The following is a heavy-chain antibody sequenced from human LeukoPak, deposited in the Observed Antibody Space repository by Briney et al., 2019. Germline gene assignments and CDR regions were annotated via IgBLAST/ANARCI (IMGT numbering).Heavy chain of an antibody. CDR2: IYYSGST. CDR1: GGSISSYY. J-gene: IGHJ6*03. V-gene: IGHV4-59*01. Sequence: PSETLSLTCTVSGGSISSYYWSWLRQPPGKGLEWIGYIYYSGSTNYNPSLKSRVTISVDTSKNQFSLKPSSVTAADTAVYYCARVLWDSSGYYYDYYYYMDVWGKGTTVTISS. CDR3: ARVLWDSSGYYYDYYYYMDV. D-gene: IGHD3-22*01.